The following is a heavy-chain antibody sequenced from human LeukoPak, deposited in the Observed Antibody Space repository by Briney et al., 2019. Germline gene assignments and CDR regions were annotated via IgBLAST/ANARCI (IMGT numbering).Heavy chain of an antibody. CDR1: GGSISSGSYY. J-gene: IGHJ3*02. D-gene: IGHD6-13*01. Sequence: SETLSLTCAVSGGSISSGSYYWSWVRQPAGKGLEWIGRIYTRGSTDYNPSLKSRVTISVDTSKNQFSLKLHSVTAADTAVYYCARDLSSWARGAFDIWGQGTMVTVSS. CDR2: IYTRGST. CDR3: ARDLSSWARGAFDI. V-gene: IGHV4-61*02.